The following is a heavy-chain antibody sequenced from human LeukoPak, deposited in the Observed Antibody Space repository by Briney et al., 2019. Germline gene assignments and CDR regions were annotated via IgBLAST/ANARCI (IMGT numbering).Heavy chain of an antibody. J-gene: IGHJ4*02. Sequence: GGSLRLSCAASGFTFSSYEMNWVRQAPGKGLEWVSSISSSSSYIYYADSVKGRFTVSRDNAKNSVYLQMNSLRAEDTAVYYCARGTLVLFDYWGQGTLVTVSS. V-gene: IGHV3-21*01. CDR2: ISSSSSYI. D-gene: IGHD2-8*01. CDR1: GFTFSSYE. CDR3: ARGTLVLFDY.